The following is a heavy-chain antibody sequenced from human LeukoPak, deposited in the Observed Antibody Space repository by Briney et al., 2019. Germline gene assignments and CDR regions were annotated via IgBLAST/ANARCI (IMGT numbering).Heavy chain of an antibody. J-gene: IGHJ5*02. D-gene: IGHD6-13*01. CDR2: IYPGDSDT. CDR1: GYTFTKYW. Sequence: GESLKISCTGSGYTFTKYWIGWVRQMPGKGLEWMGVIYPGDSDTRYSPSFQGQVTISADKSISTAYLQWNSLKSSDTAMYYCARSYTNSWAGFHPWGQGTLVTVSS. CDR3: ARSYTNSWAGFHP. V-gene: IGHV5-51*01.